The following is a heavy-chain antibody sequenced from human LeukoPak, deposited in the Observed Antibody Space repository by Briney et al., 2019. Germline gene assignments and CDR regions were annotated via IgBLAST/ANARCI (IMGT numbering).Heavy chain of an antibody. Sequence: GGSLRLSCAASGFTFSSHWMHWVRKAPGKGLVWVSRITSDGTSTIYANSVKGRFTISRDNAKNALYLQMNSLRAEDTAVYYCARVPTRLPVHYPYFDYWGQGALVTVSS. CDR1: GFTFSSHW. CDR3: ARVPTRLPVHYPYFDY. CDR2: ITSDGTST. D-gene: IGHD6-6*01. J-gene: IGHJ4*02. V-gene: IGHV3-74*01.